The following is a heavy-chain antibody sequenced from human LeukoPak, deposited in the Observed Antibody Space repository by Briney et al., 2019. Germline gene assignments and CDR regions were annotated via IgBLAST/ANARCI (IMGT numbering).Heavy chain of an antibody. CDR2: IWFDGSNI. J-gene: IGHJ4*02. Sequence: PGGSLRLSCAASGFTFSSYVMHWVRQAPGKGLEWVAVIWFDGSNIYYADSVKGRFTISRDNSKNRLYLQMNSLRAEDTALYYCARGGEIPSAFDYWGQGTLVTVSS. CDR3: ARGGEIPSAFDY. CDR1: GFTFSSYV. D-gene: IGHD1-26*01. V-gene: IGHV3-33*01.